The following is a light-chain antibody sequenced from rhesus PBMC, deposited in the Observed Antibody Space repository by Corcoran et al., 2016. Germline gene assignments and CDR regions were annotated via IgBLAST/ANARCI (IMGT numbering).Light chain of an antibody. V-gene: IGKV1S3*01. CDR1: QVSSNY. CDR2: YAL. J-gene: IGKJ1*01. Sequence: DIQMTQSPSSLSASVGDTVTITCRASQVSSNYLAWYQQKPGKAPEALIYYALNLERGVQSRCSGSGSGTDFTLTISSRQPDNFAISYCQQRTRYPPTFGQWTKVEIE. CDR3: QQRTRYPPT.